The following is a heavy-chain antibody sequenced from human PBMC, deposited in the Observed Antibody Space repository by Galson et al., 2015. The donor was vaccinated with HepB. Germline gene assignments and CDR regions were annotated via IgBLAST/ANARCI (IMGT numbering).Heavy chain of an antibody. J-gene: IGHJ4*02. CDR2: ISGSGGST. CDR1: GFTFSSYA. CDR3: ATGYSGSWSHRRPDY. D-gene: IGHD6-13*01. Sequence: SLRLSCAASGFTFSSYAMSWVRQAPGKGLEWVSAISGSGGSTYYADSVKGRFTISRDNSKNTLYLQMNSLRAEDTAVYYCATGYSGSWSHRRPDYWGQGTLVTVSS. V-gene: IGHV3-23*01.